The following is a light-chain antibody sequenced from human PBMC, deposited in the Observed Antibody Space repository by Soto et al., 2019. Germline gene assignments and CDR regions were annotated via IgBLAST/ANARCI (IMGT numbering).Light chain of an antibody. CDR2: DVS. Sequence: QSALTQPASVSGSPGQSITISCTGTSSDVGIYNYVSWYQQHPGKAPRLLIHDVSNRASGVSNRFSGTKSGNTASLTISGLQSEDEADYYCSSYSSSSTLVFGTGTKLTVL. CDR1: SSDVGIYNY. CDR3: SSYSSSSTLV. V-gene: IGLV2-14*01. J-gene: IGLJ1*01.